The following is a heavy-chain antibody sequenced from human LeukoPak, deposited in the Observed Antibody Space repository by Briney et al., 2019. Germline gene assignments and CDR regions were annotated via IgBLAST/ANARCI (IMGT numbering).Heavy chain of an antibody. Sequence: GGSLRLSCAASGFTVSSYEMNWVRQAPGKGLEWVSYISSSGSALYYADSVKGRFTISRDNAKNSLYLQMNSLRAEDTAVYYCARLSRSGGTLNDYWGQGTLVTVSS. CDR1: GFTVSSYE. D-gene: IGHD1-14*01. CDR2: ISSSGSAL. J-gene: IGHJ4*02. V-gene: IGHV3-48*03. CDR3: ARLSRSGGTLNDY.